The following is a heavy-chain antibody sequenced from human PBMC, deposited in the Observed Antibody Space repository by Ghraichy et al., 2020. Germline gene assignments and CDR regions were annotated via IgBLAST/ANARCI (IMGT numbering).Heavy chain of an antibody. CDR1: GFTFSSSW. J-gene: IGHJ4*02. CDR3: ARDFDRTVAYFDY. Sequence: ESLNISCAASGFTFSSSWMSWVRQAPGKGLEWVANIKQDGSEKYYVDSVKGRFTISRDNAKTSLYLQMNSLRAEDTAMYYCARDFDRTVAYFDYWGQGTLVTVSS. CDR2: IKQDGSEK. D-gene: IGHD3-22*01. V-gene: IGHV3-7*01.